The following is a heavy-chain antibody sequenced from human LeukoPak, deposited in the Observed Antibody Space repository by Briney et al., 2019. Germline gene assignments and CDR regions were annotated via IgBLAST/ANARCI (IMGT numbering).Heavy chain of an antibody. CDR2: ISTSGSTI. D-gene: IGHD2-21*02. V-gene: IGHV3-11*01. Sequence: GGSLRLSCAASGFTFSDYYMSWIRQAPGKGLEWVSYISTSGSTIYYADSVKGRFTISRDNAKNSLYLQMNSLRAEDTAVYYCAKGPPLAYCGGACPLSGYFDLWGRGALVPVSS. CDR1: GFTFSDYY. CDR3: AKGPPLAYCGGACPLSGYFDL. J-gene: IGHJ2*01.